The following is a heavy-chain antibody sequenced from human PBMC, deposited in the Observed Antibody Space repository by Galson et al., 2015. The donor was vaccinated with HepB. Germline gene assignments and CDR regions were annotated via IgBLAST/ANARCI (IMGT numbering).Heavy chain of an antibody. Sequence: TLSLTCAVYGGSFSGYYWSWIRQPPGKGLEWIGEINHSGSTNYNPSLKSRVTISVDTSKNQFSLKLSSVTAADTAVYYCARGTGITMVRGVNDYWGQGTLVTVSS. J-gene: IGHJ4*02. D-gene: IGHD3-10*01. V-gene: IGHV4-34*01. CDR2: INHSGST. CDR3: ARGTGITMVRGVNDY. CDR1: GGSFSGYY.